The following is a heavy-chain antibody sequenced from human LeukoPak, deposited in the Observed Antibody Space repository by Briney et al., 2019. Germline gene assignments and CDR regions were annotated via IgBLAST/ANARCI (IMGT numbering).Heavy chain of an antibody. J-gene: IGHJ6*03. V-gene: IGHV4-39*01. CDR2: IFYSGST. CDR1: SGSISSSTYY. Sequence: SETLSLTCTVSSGSISSSTYYRGWIRQPPGKGLEWIGSIFYSGSTYYNPSLKSRVTISVDTSKNQFSLKLSSVTAADTAVYYCARGWGPNYYYYMDVWGKGTTVTVSS. CDR3: ARGWGPNYYYYMDV. D-gene: IGHD6-19*01.